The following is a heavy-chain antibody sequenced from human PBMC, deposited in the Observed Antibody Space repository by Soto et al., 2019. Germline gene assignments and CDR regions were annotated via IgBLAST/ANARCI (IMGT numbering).Heavy chain of an antibody. D-gene: IGHD5-18*01. CDR3: ARGYSHLPGMDV. CDR1: GGSFSGYY. CDR2: SYYSGSP. Sequence: SETLSLTCAVYGGSFSGYYWSWIRQPPGKGLEWIGDSYYSGSPHYNPSLKSRVTISIDTSKNQFSLNLRSVTAADTAVYYCARGYSHLPGMDVWGQGTTVTVSS. J-gene: IGHJ6*02. V-gene: IGHV4-34*11.